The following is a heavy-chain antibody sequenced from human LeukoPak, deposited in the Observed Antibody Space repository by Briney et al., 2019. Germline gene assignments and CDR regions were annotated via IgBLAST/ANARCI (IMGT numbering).Heavy chain of an antibody. CDR2: FDPEDGET. CDR3: AADHHDYISGSYRYMPLGY. CDR1: GKTLTQLS. V-gene: IGHV1-24*01. J-gene: IGHJ4*02. D-gene: IGHD3-16*02. Sequence: ASVKVSCKVSGKTLTQLSMHWVRQTPGKGLEWMGGFDPEDGETRYSQTFQGRVTMTEDRSTDTAYMEVSSLRSEDTAVYYCAADHHDYISGSYRYMPLGYWGQGTLVTVSS.